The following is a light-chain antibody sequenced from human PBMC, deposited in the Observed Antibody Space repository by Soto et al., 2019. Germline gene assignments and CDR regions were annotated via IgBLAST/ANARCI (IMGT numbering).Light chain of an antibody. J-gene: IGLJ2*01. V-gene: IGLV2-14*03. Sequence: QSALTQVASVSASPGQSITISCTGNSSDVGGHNYVSWYQQHPGKAPKLMIYNVDYRPSGVSNRFSGSKSGNTASLTISGLQADDEAYYYCSSYADSSTVVFGGGTKLTVL. CDR1: SSDVGGHNY. CDR3: SSYADSSTVV. CDR2: NVD.